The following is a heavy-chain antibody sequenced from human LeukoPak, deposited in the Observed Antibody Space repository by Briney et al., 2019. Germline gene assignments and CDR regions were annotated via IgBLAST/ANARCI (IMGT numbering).Heavy chain of an antibody. Sequence: SVKVSCKASGGTFSSYAISRVRQAPGQGLEWMGGIIPIFGTANYAQKFQGRVTITTDESTSTAYMELSSLRSEDTAVYYCASGGLAVAGGPSLLIFDYWGQGTLVTVSS. CDR2: IIPIFGTA. CDR3: ASGGLAVAGGPSLLIFDY. CDR1: GGTFSSYA. V-gene: IGHV1-69*05. J-gene: IGHJ4*02. D-gene: IGHD6-19*01.